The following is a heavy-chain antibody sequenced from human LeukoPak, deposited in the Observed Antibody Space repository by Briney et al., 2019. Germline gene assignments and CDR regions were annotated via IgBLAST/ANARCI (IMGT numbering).Heavy chain of an antibody. V-gene: IGHV3-23*01. Sequence: GGSLRLSCAASGFTFSSYAMDWVRQAPGKGLEWVSAISGSGGSTYYADSVKGRFTISRDNSKTTLFLQMNSLRAEDTAVYYCAKDLHDYGNYVGWFDSWGQGTLVTVAS. CDR2: ISGSGGST. J-gene: IGHJ5*01. D-gene: IGHD4-11*01. CDR3: AKDLHDYGNYVGWFDS. CDR1: GFTFSSYA.